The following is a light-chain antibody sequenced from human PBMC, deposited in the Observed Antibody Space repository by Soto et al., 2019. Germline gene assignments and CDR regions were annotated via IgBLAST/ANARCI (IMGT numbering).Light chain of an antibody. CDR3: LHHGSSLWT. CDR2: SVS. J-gene: IGKJ1*01. CDR1: QSVSNDY. V-gene: IGKV3-20*01. Sequence: MAFTQPTGTLAFSLLDRAKISCRRSQSVSNDYVAWVQQKPGQTPRLLIYSVSSRATGIPDRFSGSGSGTDFTLTISRLEPEDFAMYYCLHHGSSLWTFGQGTKVDI.